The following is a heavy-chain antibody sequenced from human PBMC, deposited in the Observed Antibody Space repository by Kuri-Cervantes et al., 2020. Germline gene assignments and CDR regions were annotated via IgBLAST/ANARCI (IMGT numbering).Heavy chain of an antibody. J-gene: IGHJ6*02. CDR1: GFTFSSYG. D-gene: IGHD6-19*01. V-gene: IGHV3-30*18. CDR2: ISYDGSNK. Sequence: GESLKISCAASGFTFSSYGMHWVRQAPGKGLGWVAVISYDGSNKYYADSVKGRFTISRDNSKNTLYLQMNSLRAEDTAVYYCAKGLQLGQYSGWYLMGHYYYYVMDVWGQGTTVTVSS. CDR3: AKGLQLGQYSGWYLMGHYYYYVMDV.